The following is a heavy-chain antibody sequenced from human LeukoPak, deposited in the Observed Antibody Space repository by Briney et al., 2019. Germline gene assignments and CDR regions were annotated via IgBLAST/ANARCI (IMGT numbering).Heavy chain of an antibody. Sequence: TSETLSPTSTVPGGSIRSYYWGWIRQPPGKGLGGFGDIYYSGSTNYNPSLKSRVTISVDTSKNQFSLKLSSVTAADTAVYYCARQRSSSWYYYYGMDVWGQGTTVTVSS. V-gene: IGHV4-59*08. CDR2: IYYSGST. CDR3: ARQRSSSWYYYYGMDV. J-gene: IGHJ6*02. D-gene: IGHD6-13*01. CDR1: GGSIRSYY.